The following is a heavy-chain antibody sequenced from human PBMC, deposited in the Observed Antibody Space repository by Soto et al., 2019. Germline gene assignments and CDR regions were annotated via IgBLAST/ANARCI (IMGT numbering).Heavy chain of an antibody. Sequence: SETLSLTCSVSDDSINSDKYYWGWIRQPPGKGLEWIGSIYYRGNAYYNPSLQTRVTISLDKSKSQFSLKLNSVTAADSAVYFCARLSSGSFDHWGQGALVTVSS. CDR1: DDSINSDKYY. CDR3: ARLSSGSFDH. D-gene: IGHD3-22*01. J-gene: IGHJ4*02. CDR2: IYYRGNA. V-gene: IGHV4-39*01.